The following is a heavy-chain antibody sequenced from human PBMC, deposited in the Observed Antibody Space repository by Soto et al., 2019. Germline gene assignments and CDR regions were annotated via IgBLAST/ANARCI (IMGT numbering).Heavy chain of an antibody. CDR3: ASTYYDFWSGYYEPVGY. Sequence: EVQLVESGGGLVQPGGSLRLSCAASGFTVSSNYMSWVRQAPGKGLEWASVIYSGGSKYYADSVKGKFTSSRDNSKNTLYLQMNSLRAEDTAVYYCASTYYDFWSGYYEPVGYWGQGTLVTVSS. V-gene: IGHV3-66*01. CDR1: GFTVSSNY. CDR2: IYSGGSK. J-gene: IGHJ4*02. D-gene: IGHD3-3*01.